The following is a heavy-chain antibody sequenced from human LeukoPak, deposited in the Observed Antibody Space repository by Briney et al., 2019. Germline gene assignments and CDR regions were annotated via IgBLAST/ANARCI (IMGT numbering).Heavy chain of an antibody. CDR1: EFTFDDYA. CDR3: AKDTRYSYGYGMDV. Sequence: PGRSLRLSCAASEFTFDDYAMTWVRQAPGKGLEWVSGITWNSGSTGYADSVKGRFTISRDNAKNSLYLQMNSLRAEDTALYYCAKDTRYSYGYGMDVWGQGTTVTVSS. CDR2: ITWNSGST. J-gene: IGHJ6*02. V-gene: IGHV3-9*01. D-gene: IGHD5-18*01.